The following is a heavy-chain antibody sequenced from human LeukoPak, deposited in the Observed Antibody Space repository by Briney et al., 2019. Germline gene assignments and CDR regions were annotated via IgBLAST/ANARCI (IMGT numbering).Heavy chain of an antibody. CDR3: ARVAYSSTWGYFDY. CDR2: ISISGSTI. V-gene: IGHV3-48*03. CDR1: GFTFSAYA. Sequence: PGGSLRLSCAASGFTFSAYAMHWVRQAPGKGLEWVSYISISGSTIYYADSVKDRFTISRDNAKNSLYLQMNSLRAEDTAVYYCARVAYSSTWGYFDYWGQGTLVTVSS. D-gene: IGHD6-13*01. J-gene: IGHJ4*02.